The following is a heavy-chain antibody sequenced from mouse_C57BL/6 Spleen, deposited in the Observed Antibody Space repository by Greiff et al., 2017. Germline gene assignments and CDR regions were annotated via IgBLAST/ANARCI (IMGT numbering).Heavy chain of an antibody. D-gene: IGHD2-1*01. Sequence: VKLQESGPELVKPGASVKISCKASGYAFSSSWMNWVKQRPGKGLEWIGRIYPGDGDTNYNGKFKGKATLTADKSSSTAYMQLSSLTSEDSAVYFWARGDYGNYDWYFDVWDTGTTVTVSS. CDR1: GYAFSSSW. V-gene: IGHV1-82*01. CDR3: ARGDYGNYDWYFDV. CDR2: IYPGDGDT. J-gene: IGHJ1*03.